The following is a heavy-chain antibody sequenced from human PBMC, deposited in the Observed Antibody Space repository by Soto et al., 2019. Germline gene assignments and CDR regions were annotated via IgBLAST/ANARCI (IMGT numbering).Heavy chain of an antibody. J-gene: IGHJ5*02. Sequence: SETLSLTCAVYGGSFSGYYWSWIRQPPGKGLEWIGEINHSGSTNYNPSLKSRVTISVDTSKNQFSLKLSSVTAADTAVYYCARLAYYDILTGYLNWFDPWGQGTLVTVPS. CDR3: ARLAYYDILTGYLNWFDP. V-gene: IGHV4-34*09. D-gene: IGHD3-9*01. CDR2: INHSGST. CDR1: GGSFSGYY.